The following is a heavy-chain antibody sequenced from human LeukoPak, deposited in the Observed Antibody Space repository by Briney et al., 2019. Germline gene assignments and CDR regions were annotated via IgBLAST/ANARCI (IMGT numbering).Heavy chain of an antibody. CDR2: INNSGSN. Sequence: SETLSLTCAVYGGSFNDYYWAWNRQSQGKGMEWIGEINNSGSNSYNPSLKSRITISVDASKSQLSLKLNSVTAADKAVYYCTRCRYTYGCFDSWGQGTVVTVSS. CDR3: TRCRYTYGCFDS. V-gene: IGHV4-34*01. CDR1: GGSFNDYY. D-gene: IGHD5-18*01. J-gene: IGHJ4*02.